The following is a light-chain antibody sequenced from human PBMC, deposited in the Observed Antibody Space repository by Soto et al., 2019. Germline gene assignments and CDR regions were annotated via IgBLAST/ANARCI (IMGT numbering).Light chain of an antibody. CDR3: QQYGSPIT. J-gene: IGKJ3*01. Sequence: EIVLTQSPCTLSLSPGERATLSCRASQSVSSSYLAWYQQKPGQAPRLLIYGASSRATVIPDRFSGSGSGTDFTLTISRLEPEDFAVYYCQQYGSPITFGPGTKVDIK. CDR2: GAS. V-gene: IGKV3-20*01. CDR1: QSVSSSY.